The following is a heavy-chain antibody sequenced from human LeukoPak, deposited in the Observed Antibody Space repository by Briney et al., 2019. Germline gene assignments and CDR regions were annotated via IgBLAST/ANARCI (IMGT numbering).Heavy chain of an antibody. CDR2: IKEDGSDK. V-gene: IGHV3-7*01. J-gene: IGHJ4*02. D-gene: IGHD6-19*01. Sequence: PGGSLRLSCAASGFRFTTYWMSWVRQAPGKGLEWVANIKEDGSDKYYVDSVRGRFTISRDNAKNPLYLQMSSLRAEDTAVYYCARDRDSSGWYGYYFDYWGQGTLVTASS. CDR1: GFRFTTYW. CDR3: ARDRDSSGWYGYYFDY.